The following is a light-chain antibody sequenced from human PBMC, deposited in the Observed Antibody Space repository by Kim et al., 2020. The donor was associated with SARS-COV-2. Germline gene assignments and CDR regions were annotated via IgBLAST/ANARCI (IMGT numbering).Light chain of an antibody. V-gene: IGKV1-33*01. CDR3: QQYESLPLS. J-gene: IGKJ5*01. Sequence: DIQISQSPSSLHASIGDTVTITCQASQDIHDLLSWFQQKPGRAPKLLIYDASHLEPGVPSRFSGSGSGTHFIFNISSLQPEDTATYFWQQYESLPLSFGQGTRLEIK. CDR1: QDIHDL. CDR2: DAS.